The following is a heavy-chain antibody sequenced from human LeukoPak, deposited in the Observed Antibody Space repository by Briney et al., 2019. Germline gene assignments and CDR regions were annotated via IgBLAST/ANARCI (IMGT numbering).Heavy chain of an antibody. J-gene: IGHJ4*02. Sequence: PGGSLRLSCTTSGFIFSNYGMSWVRQAPGEGLEWVSGLSGSGGRTYYADSVRGRFTISRDNSKNTLFLQMNSLRAEDTAIYYCAKDGYSSSRYALLNYFDYWGQGTLVTVSS. CDR1: GFIFSNYG. CDR2: LSGSGGRT. V-gene: IGHV3-23*01. CDR3: AKDGYSSSRYALLNYFDY. D-gene: IGHD6-13*01.